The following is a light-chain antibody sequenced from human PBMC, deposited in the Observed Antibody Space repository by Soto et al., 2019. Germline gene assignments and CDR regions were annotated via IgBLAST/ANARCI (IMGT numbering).Light chain of an antibody. CDR1: QSVSSN. CDR3: QRYNNWPPYS. V-gene: IGKV3-15*01. Sequence: EIVMTQSPATLSVSPGARATLSCRASQSVSSNLAWYQQKPGQAHRLLIYGASTRATGIPARFSGSGSGKEFTLTISSLPAEDCAVYYCQRYNNWPPYSFGQGTKLEIK. J-gene: IGKJ2*01. CDR2: GAS.